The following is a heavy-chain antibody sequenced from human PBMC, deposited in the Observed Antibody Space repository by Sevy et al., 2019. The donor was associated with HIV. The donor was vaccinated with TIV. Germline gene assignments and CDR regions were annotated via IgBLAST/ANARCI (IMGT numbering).Heavy chain of an antibody. Sequence: GGSLRLSCAASGFTFDDYAMHWVRQAPGKGLEWVSLISWDGGSTYYADSVKGRFTISRDNSKNSLYLQMNSLRAEDTALYYCAKDGAPYTMTVEDYYGMDVWGQGTTVTVSS. D-gene: IGHD3-22*01. CDR2: ISWDGGST. CDR3: AKDGAPYTMTVEDYYGMDV. CDR1: GFTFDDYA. V-gene: IGHV3-43D*03. J-gene: IGHJ6*02.